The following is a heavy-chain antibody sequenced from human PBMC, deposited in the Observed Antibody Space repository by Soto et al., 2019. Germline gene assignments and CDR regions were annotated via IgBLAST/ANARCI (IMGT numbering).Heavy chain of an antibody. J-gene: IGHJ6*03. CDR2: IRSKANSYAT. CDR1: GFTFSGSA. V-gene: IGHV3-73*01. CDR3: TRPGERSGSRWGYYYMDV. D-gene: IGHD3-10*01. Sequence: EVQLVESGGGLVQPGGSLKLSCAASGFTFSGSAMHWVRQASGKGLEWVGRIRSKANSYATAYAASVKGRFTISRDDSQNTAYLPMNSLKSEDTSVYYCTRPGERSGSRWGYYYMDVWCKGTTVTVAS.